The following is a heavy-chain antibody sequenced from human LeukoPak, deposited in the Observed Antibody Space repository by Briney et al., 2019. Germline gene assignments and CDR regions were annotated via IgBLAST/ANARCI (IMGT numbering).Heavy chain of an antibody. J-gene: IGHJ5*02. Sequence: PGGSLRLSCAASGFTFSSYSMNWVRQAPGKGLEWVSSISSSSSYIYYADSVKGRFTISRDNAKNSLYLQMNSLRAEDTAVYYCARGGRYCSGGSCYPAGWFDPWGQGTLVTVSS. CDR3: ARGGRYCSGGSCYPAGWFDP. CDR1: GFTFSSYS. D-gene: IGHD2-15*01. V-gene: IGHV3-21*01. CDR2: ISSSSSYI.